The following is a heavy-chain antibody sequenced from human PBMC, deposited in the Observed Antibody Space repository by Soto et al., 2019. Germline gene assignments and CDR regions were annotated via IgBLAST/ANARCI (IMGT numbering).Heavy chain of an antibody. Sequence: EASVKVACKASGYTFTSYVMHGVRQAPGQRLEWMGWINAGNGNTKCSQKFQDRVTITRDTSASTAYMELSSLRSEDTAVYYCARGESVVGDYWGQGTLVTVSS. D-gene: IGHD2-15*01. CDR1: GYTFTSYV. J-gene: IGHJ4*02. V-gene: IGHV1-3*01. CDR3: ARGESVVGDY. CDR2: INAGNGNT.